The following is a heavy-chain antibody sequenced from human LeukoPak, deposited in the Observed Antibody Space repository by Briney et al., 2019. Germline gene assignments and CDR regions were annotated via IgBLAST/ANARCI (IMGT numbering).Heavy chain of an antibody. CDR3: ARDSGAAAHYFDY. V-gene: IGHV3-11*05. J-gene: IGHJ4*02. CDR2: ISSSTSYT. CDR1: GFTFSDYY. D-gene: IGHD2-2*01. Sequence: PGGSLRLSCAASGFTFSDYYMSWIRQAPGKGLEWVSYISSSTSYTKYADSVKGRFTISRDNAKNSVYLQMNSLRVEDTAVYYCARDSGAAAHYFDYWGQGTLVTASS.